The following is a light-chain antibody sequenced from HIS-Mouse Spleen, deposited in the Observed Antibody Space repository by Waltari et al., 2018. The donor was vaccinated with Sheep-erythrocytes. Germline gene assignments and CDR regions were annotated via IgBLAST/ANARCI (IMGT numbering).Light chain of an antibody. J-gene: IGLJ3*02. Sequence: QSALTQPPSASGSPGQSVTISCTGTSSDVGGYNYVSWYQPHPGKATKLMIYEVSKRPSGVPGRFSGSKSGNTASLTVSGLQAEDEADYYCSSYAGSNNWVFGGGTKLTVL. V-gene: IGLV2-8*01. CDR3: SSYAGSNNWV. CDR1: SSDVGGYNY. CDR2: EVS.